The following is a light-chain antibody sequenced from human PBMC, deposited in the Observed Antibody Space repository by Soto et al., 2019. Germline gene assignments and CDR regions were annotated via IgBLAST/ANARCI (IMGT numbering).Light chain of an antibody. V-gene: IGKV3-20*01. CDR3: QQYGRSLWT. J-gene: IGKJ1*01. CDR1: QSVGSSY. CDR2: GTS. Sequence: EIVLTQSPGTLSLSPGERATLSCRASQSVGSSYLTWYQQKPGQAPRLLIYGTSSRATGIPDRFSGSGSGTDFTLTISRLEPEDFAVYYCQQYGRSLWTFGQGTKVDIK.